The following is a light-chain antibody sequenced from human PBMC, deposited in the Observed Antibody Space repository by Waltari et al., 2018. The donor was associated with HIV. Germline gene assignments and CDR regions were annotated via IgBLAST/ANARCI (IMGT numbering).Light chain of an antibody. CDR1: TYDFGPYGF. Sequence: QSTLTQPASVSGSPGQSVTLSCTGTTYDFGPYGFLSWYQQRPGSFPNVLIYEVSSRPAGVSHRFSRSRSGNTASLTISGLQAEDEAIYYCSTHTANHTQGFGGGTKLTV. CDR2: EVS. J-gene: IGLJ3*02. V-gene: IGLV2-14*03. CDR3: STHTANHTQG.